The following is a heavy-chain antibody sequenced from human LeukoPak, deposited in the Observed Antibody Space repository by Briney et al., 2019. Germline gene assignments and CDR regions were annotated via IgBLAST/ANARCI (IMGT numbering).Heavy chain of an antibody. CDR1: GYTFTGYW. Sequence: ASVKVSCKAFGYTFTGYWMHWVRQAPGQGPEWMGVISPSGGSTIYAQKLQGRVTMTTDTSTSTAYMELRSLRSDDTAVYYCASDSFDYWGRGTLVTVSS. CDR2: ISPSGGST. V-gene: IGHV1-46*01. J-gene: IGHJ4*02. CDR3: ASDSFDY.